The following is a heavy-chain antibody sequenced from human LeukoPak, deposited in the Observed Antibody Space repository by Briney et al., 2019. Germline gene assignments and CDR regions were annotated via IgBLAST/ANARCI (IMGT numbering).Heavy chain of an antibody. CDR3: ARDYSGYDDNWFDP. J-gene: IGHJ5*02. CDR2: ISAYNGNT. V-gene: IGHV1-18*01. Sequence: ASVKVSCKASGYTFTSYGISWVRQAPGQGLEWMGWISAYNGNTNYAQKLQGRVTMTTDTSTSTAYMELRGLRSDDTAVYYCARDYSGYDDNWFDPWGQGTLVTVSS. D-gene: IGHD5-12*01. CDR1: GYTFTSYG.